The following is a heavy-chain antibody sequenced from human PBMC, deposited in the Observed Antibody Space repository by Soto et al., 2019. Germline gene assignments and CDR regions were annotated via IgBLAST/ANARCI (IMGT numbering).Heavy chain of an antibody. CDR3: ARVPRYCSGGSCYHSYYFDY. V-gene: IGHV3-64*01. CDR2: ISSNGGST. D-gene: IGHD2-15*01. J-gene: IGHJ4*02. CDR1: GFTFSSYA. Sequence: GGSLRLSCAASGFTFSSYAMHWVRQAPGKGLEYVSAISSNGGSTYYANSVKGRFTISRDNSKNTLYLQMGSLRAEDMAVYYCARVPRYCSGGSCYHSYYFDYGGRGTLVTVSS.